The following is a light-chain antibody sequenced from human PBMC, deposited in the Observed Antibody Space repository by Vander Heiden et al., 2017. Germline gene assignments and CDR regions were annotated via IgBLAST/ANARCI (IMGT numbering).Light chain of an antibody. CDR1: QSISSY. CDR3: QQRYSNPRTPT. J-gene: IGKJ4*01. CDR2: AAS. Sequence: DIQMTQSPSSLSASVGDRVTITCRASQSISSYLNWYQQKPGKAPKLLIYAASSLQSGVPSRFSGSGSGTDFTLTISSRQPEDFATYYCQQRYSNPRTPTFGGGTKVEIK. V-gene: IGKV1-39*01.